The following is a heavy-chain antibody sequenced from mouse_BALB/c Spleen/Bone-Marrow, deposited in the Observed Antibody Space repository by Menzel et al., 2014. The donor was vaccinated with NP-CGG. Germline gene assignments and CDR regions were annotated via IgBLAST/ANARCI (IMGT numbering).Heavy chain of an antibody. CDR2: ISGGGSYT. V-gene: IGHV5-9-2*01. CDR1: GFTFNSYG. J-gene: IGHJ3*01. Sequence: EVMLVESGGGLVKSGGSLKLSCAASGFTFNSYGMSWVLQTPEKRLEWVATISGGGSYTFYPDSVKGRFTISRDNAENNLYLQLSSLRSEDTALYYCARHAYYDQTEVSFVYWGQGTLVTVSA. D-gene: IGHD2-4*01. CDR3: ARHAYYDQTEVSFVY.